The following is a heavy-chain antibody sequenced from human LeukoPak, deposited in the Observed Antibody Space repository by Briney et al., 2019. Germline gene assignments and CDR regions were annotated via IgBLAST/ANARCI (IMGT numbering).Heavy chain of an antibody. CDR3: TRHYYDSSADYYGMDV. CDR2: IRSKANSYAT. V-gene: IGHV3-73*01. D-gene: IGHD3-22*01. J-gene: IGHJ6*02. Sequence: GGSLRLSCAASGFTFSGSAMHWVRQASGKGLEWVGRIRSKANSYATAYAASVKGRFTISRDDSKNTAYLQMNSPKTEDTAVYYCTRHYYDSSADYYGMDVWGQGTTVTVSS. CDR1: GFTFSGSA.